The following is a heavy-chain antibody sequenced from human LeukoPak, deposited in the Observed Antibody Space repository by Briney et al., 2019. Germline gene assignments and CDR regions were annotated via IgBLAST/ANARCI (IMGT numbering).Heavy chain of an antibody. CDR3: ARDYYDSGGYYYFDY. V-gene: IGHV3-48*03. CDR1: GFTFSSYE. D-gene: IGHD3-22*01. Sequence: GGSLRLSCAASGFTFSSYEMNWVRQAPGKGLEWVSYISSSGSTIYYADSVKGRFTISRDNAKNSLYLQMNSLRAEDTAVYYCARDYYDSGGYYYFDYWGQGTLVTVSS. J-gene: IGHJ4*02. CDR2: ISSSGSTI.